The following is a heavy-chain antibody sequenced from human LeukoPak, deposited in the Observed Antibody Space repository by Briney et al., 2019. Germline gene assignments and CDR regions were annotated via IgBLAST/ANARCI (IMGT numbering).Heavy chain of an antibody. V-gene: IGHV5-51*01. CDR2: IYPGDSDT. CDR3: ARIHGGLQYYYYYYGMDV. J-gene: IGHJ6*02. CDR1: GYSFTSYW. Sequence: GESLKISCKGSGYSFTSYWISWVRQMPGKGLEWMGIIYPGDSDTRYSPSFQGQVTISADKSISTTYLQWSSLKASDTAMYYCARIHGGLQYYYYYYGMDVWGQGTTVTVSS. D-gene: IGHD2-15*01.